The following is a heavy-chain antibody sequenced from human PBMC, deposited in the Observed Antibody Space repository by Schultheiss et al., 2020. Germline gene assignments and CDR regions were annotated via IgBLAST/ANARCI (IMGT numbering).Heavy chain of an antibody. CDR2: ISSSSSYI. D-gene: IGHD2-2*01. V-gene: IGHV3-21*05. Sequence: GGSLILSCAASGFTFSSYTMNWVRQAPGKGLEWVSFISSSSSYIYYADSVKGRFTISRDNAKNTLFLQMNSLRAEDTAVYFCARGYCSTTSCQRHNGFDPWGQGTLATVS. CDR1: GFTFSSYT. CDR3: ARGYCSTTSCQRHNGFDP. J-gene: IGHJ5*02.